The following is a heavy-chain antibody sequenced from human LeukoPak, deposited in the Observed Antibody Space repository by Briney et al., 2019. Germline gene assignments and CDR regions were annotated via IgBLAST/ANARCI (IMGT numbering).Heavy chain of an antibody. CDR3: ARSPLYYFDY. V-gene: IGHV3-30*02. Sequence: GGSLRLSCAASGFTFDSYGMHWVRQAPGKGLEWVAFIRYDGGNKYYADSVKGRFTISRDNAKNSLYLQMNSLRAEDTAVYYCARSPLYYFDYWGQGTLVTVSS. J-gene: IGHJ4*02. CDR1: GFTFDSYG. CDR2: IRYDGGNK.